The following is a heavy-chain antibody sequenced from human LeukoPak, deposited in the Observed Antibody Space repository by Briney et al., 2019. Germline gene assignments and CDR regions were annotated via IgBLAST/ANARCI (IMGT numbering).Heavy chain of an antibody. CDR2: ISAYNGNT. V-gene: IGHV1-18*04. D-gene: IGHD4-17*01. CDR1: GYTFTSYG. J-gene: IGHJ6*04. Sequence: ASVKVSCKASGYTFTSYGISWVRQVPGQGLEWMGWISAYNGNTNYAQKLQGRVTMTTDTSTSTAYMELRSLRSDDTAVYYCARDWGATVTTLADYYYYGMDVWGKGTTVTVSS. CDR3: ARDWGATVTTLADYYYYGMDV.